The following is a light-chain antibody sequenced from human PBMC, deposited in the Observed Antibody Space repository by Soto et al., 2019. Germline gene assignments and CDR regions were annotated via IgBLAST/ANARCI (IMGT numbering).Light chain of an antibody. CDR2: EVT. Sequence: QSVLTQPASVSGSPGQSITISCTGTSGDIGSYNRVSWYQQHPGKAPKLIIYEVTDRPSGVSNRFSGSKSGNTASLTISGLQAEDGAEFYCSAYEKINARACVFGTGTKVTVL. CDR1: SGDIGSYNR. J-gene: IGLJ1*01. V-gene: IGLV2-14*01. CDR3: SAYEKINARACV.